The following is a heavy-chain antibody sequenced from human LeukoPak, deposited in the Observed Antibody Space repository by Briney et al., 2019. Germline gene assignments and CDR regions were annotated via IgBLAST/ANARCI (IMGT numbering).Heavy chain of an antibody. V-gene: IGHV4-34*01. D-gene: IGHD3-10*01. CDR2: INHSGST. Sequence: PSETLSLTCADYGGSFSGYYWSWIRQPPRKGLEWIGEINHSGSTNYNPSLKSRVTISVDTSKNQFSLKLSSVTAADTAVYYCARVPPYGSGRGYYDYWGQGTLVTVSS. CDR1: GGSFSGYY. J-gene: IGHJ4*02. CDR3: ARVPPYGSGRGYYDY.